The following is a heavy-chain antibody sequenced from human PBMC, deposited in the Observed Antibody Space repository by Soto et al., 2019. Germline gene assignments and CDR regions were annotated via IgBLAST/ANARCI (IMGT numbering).Heavy chain of an antibody. CDR2: IIPNIGTT. CDR3: ASFGYCSGGTCNNRVDI. J-gene: IGHJ3*02. Sequence: QVQLVQFGAEVKKPGSSVKVSCKASGGTFGSYTISWVRQAPGQGLEWMGRIIPNIGTTNYAQNFQGRVTITVDKSTGTVYMELSTLRSEDTAVYFCASFGYCSGGTCNNRVDIWGQGTMVTVSS. CDR1: GGTFGSYT. D-gene: IGHD2-15*01. V-gene: IGHV1-69*08.